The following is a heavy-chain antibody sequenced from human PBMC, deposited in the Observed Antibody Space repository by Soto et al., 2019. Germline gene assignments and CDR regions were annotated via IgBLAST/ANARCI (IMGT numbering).Heavy chain of an antibody. CDR3: ASRVASSCFDL. Sequence: SQTLSLNCAISGYSVSSNTAAWNWIRSSPSRGLEWLGRTYYRSNWRHDYAVSVKSRITVNPDTSMNHFSLQAASVTPDDTAVYYCASRVASSCFDLWGQGSLVTVSS. D-gene: IGHD6-19*01. J-gene: IGHJ5*02. CDR2: TYYRSNWRH. CDR1: GYSVSSNTAA. V-gene: IGHV6-1*01.